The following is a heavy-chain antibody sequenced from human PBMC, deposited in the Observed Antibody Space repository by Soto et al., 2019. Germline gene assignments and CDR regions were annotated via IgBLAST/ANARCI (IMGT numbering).Heavy chain of an antibody. Sequence: GGSLRLSCAASGFTFNNYAMGWVRQAPGKGLEWVSAITDSGDDTYYIDSVKGRFTISRDNSKSTLYLQMNSLRAEDTAIFYCSKLGSSSWSPHYYFDYWGQGTLVTVSS. D-gene: IGHD2-2*01. CDR2: ITDSGDDT. V-gene: IGHV3-23*01. CDR3: SKLGSSSWSPHYYFDY. J-gene: IGHJ4*02. CDR1: GFTFNNYA.